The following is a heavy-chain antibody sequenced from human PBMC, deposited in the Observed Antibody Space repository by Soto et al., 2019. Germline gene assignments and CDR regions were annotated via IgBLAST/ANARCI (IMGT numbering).Heavy chain of an antibody. J-gene: IGHJ6*02. Sequence: PGGSLRLSCAASGFTFSSYAMSWVRQAPGKGLEWVSAISGSGGSTYYADSVKGRFTISRDNSKNTLYPQMNSLRAEDTAVYYCAKYGDYEGDYYYYGMDVWGQGTTVTVSS. V-gene: IGHV3-23*01. CDR3: AKYGDYEGDYYYYGMDV. D-gene: IGHD4-17*01. CDR2: ISGSGGST. CDR1: GFTFSSYA.